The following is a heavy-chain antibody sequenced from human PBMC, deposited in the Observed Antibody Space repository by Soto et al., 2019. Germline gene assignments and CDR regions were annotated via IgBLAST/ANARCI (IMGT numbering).Heavy chain of an antibody. D-gene: IGHD3-10*01. CDR3: ASVAGAGMRAESDGVLWFGGLTGAFDI. CDR1: GFTFSDYY. CDR2: ISSSGSTI. V-gene: IGHV3-11*01. J-gene: IGHJ3*02. Sequence: GGSLRLSCAASGFTFSDYYMSWIRQAPGKGLEWVSYISSSGSTIYYADSVKGGFTISRENAKNSLYLQMNRLRAEETAVYYCASVAGAGMRAESDGVLWFGGLTGAFDIWGQGTMVTVSS.